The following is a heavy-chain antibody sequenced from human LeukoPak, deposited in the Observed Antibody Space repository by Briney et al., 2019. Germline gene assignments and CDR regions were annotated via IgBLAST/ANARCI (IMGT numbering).Heavy chain of an antibody. V-gene: IGHV1-8*01. J-gene: IGHJ6*03. Sequence: GASVKVSCKASVYTFTRYDINWVRQATGQGLEWMGWMNPNSGNTGYAQKFQGRVTMTRNTSISTAYMELSSLRYEDTPIYYCARGPGSPDLYMDVWGKGTTVIVSS. CDR3: ARGPGSPDLYMDV. D-gene: IGHD1-14*01. CDR2: MNPNSGNT. CDR1: VYTFTRYD.